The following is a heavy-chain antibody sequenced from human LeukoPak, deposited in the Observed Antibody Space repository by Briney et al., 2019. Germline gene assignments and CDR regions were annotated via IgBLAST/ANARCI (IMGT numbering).Heavy chain of an antibody. D-gene: IGHD6-13*01. CDR3: ATILVGQQLVGIFSY. J-gene: IGHJ4*02. Sequence: ASVTVSFTVSGYTLTELSMHWVRQAPGKGLEWMGGFDPEDGETIYAQKFQGRVTMTEDTSTDTAYMELSSLRSEDTAVYYCATILVGQQLVGIFSYWGQGTLVTVSS. CDR1: GYTLTELS. CDR2: FDPEDGET. V-gene: IGHV1-24*01.